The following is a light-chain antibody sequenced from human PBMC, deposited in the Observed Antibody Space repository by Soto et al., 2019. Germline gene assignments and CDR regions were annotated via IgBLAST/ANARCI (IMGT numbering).Light chain of an antibody. J-gene: IGLJ1*01. Sequence: SALTQPPSASGTPGQRVTISCSGSSSNIGSGTVNWYQQLPGTAPKLLIYNNNQWPSGVPDRFSGSKSGTSASLAISGLQSEDEADYYCAAWDVSLNGLYVFGTGTKVTVL. CDR3: AAWDVSLNGLYV. CDR2: NNN. V-gene: IGLV1-44*01. CDR1: SSNIGSGT.